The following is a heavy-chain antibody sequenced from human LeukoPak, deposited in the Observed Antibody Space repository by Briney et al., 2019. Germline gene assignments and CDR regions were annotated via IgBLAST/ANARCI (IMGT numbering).Heavy chain of an antibody. CDR1: GFTFSSYS. CDR3: ARVLRRYFDY. D-gene: IGHD3-9*01. V-gene: IGHV3-21*01. CDR2: ISSSSSYI. Sequence: GGSLRLSSADSGFTFSSYSMNWVRQAPGKGLEWVSSISSSSSYIYYADSVKGRFTISRDNAKNSLYLQINSLRAEDTAVYYCARVLRRYFDYWGQGTLVTVSS. J-gene: IGHJ4*02.